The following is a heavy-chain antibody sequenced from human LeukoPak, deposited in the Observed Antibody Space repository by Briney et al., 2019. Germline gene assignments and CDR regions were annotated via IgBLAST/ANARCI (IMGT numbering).Heavy chain of an antibody. CDR3: ASGNYFDY. CDR2: IKPDGTEK. D-gene: IGHD1-26*01. J-gene: IGHJ4*02. Sequence: GGSLRLSCAASGFTFSKSWMSWARQAPGKGLECVANIKPDGTEKYYVDSVKGRFTISRDNAKNPLYLQMNSLRAEDTAVYYCASGNYFDYWGQGTLVTVSS. CDR1: GFTFSKSW. V-gene: IGHV3-7*01.